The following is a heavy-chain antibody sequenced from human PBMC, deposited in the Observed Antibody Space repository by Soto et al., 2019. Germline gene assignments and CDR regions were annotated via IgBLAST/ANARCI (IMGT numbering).Heavy chain of an antibody. CDR2: IYYSGST. CDR3: ARDRFDAFDI. Sequence: SETLSLTCTVSGGSISTYYWNWIRQPPGKGLESIGYIYYSGSTNYNPSLKSRVTISVDTSKNQFSLKLSSVTAADTAVYYCARDRFDAFDIWGQGTMVTVSS. V-gene: IGHV4-59*01. CDR1: GGSISTYY. J-gene: IGHJ3*02.